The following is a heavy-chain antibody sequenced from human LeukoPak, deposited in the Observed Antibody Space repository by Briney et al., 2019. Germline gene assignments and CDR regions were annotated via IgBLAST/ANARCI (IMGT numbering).Heavy chain of an antibody. D-gene: IGHD6-13*01. J-gene: IGHJ4*02. CDR1: GYTFTGYY. Sequence: ASVKVSCKASGYTFTGYYMHWVRQAPGQGLEWMGWINPNSGGTNYAQKFQGRVTVTRDTSISTAYMELSRLRSDDTAVYYCARVKRSYSSSWYPFDYWGQGTLVTVSS. CDR2: INPNSGGT. V-gene: IGHV1-2*02. CDR3: ARVKRSYSSSWYPFDY.